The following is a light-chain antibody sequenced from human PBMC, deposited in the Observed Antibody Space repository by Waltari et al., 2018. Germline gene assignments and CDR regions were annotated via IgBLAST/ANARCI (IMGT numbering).Light chain of an antibody. J-gene: IGKJ1*01. CDR3: QKYASLPAT. V-gene: IGKV3-20*01. CDR1: QSVSRS. Sequence: EVVLTQSPGTLSLSPGEGATLSCRASQSVSRSLAWYQQKPGQAPRLLIYDTSRRATGIPDRFSGSGSETDFSLTISRLEPEDFAMYYCQKYASLPATFGQGTKVEIK. CDR2: DTS.